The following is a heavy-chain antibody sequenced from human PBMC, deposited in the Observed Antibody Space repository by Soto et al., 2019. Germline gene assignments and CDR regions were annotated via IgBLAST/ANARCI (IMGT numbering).Heavy chain of an antibody. CDR3: VREWEYYYDY. J-gene: IGHJ4*02. CDR2: LTSSGFTK. V-gene: IGHV3-48*01. Sequence: EVQLVESGGALVQPGGSLRLSCAASGFTFSTYNMNWVRQAPGKGLEWASYLTSSGFTKYYADSVKGRFSVSRDNARNSLYLQMHSLRAEDTGVYFCVREWEYYYDYWGQGTLVTVSS. CDR1: GFTFSTYN. D-gene: IGHD1-26*01.